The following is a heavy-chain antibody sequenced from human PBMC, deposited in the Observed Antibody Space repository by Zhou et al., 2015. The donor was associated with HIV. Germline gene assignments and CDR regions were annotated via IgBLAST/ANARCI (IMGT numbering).Heavy chain of an antibody. CDR3: ARDQTPRYTGSRGWYFDV. J-gene: IGHJ2*01. CDR2: ISTYNGNT. CDR1: GGTLKIYG. Sequence: QVQFVQSGPEVREPGSSVKVSCRTPGGTLKIYGISWVRQAPGQGLEWMGWISTYNGNTNYAQNLQGRVTMTTDISTSTAYMELRSLGSDDTAIYYCARDQTPRYTGSRGWYFDVWGRGTLVTVSS. D-gene: IGHD2-2*02. V-gene: IGHV1-18*01.